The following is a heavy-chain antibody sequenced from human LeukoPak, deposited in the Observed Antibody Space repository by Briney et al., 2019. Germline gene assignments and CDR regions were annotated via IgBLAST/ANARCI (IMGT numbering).Heavy chain of an antibody. CDR3: AREYDSSGYYSDYFDY. Sequence: GGSLRLSCAASGFTLSSYAMHWVRQAPGKGLEWVAVISYDGSNKYYADSVKGRFTISRDNSKNTLYLQMNSLRAEDTAVYYCAREYDSSGYYSDYFDYWGQGTLVTVSS. D-gene: IGHD3-22*01. CDR2: ISYDGSNK. V-gene: IGHV3-30*01. J-gene: IGHJ4*02. CDR1: GFTLSSYA.